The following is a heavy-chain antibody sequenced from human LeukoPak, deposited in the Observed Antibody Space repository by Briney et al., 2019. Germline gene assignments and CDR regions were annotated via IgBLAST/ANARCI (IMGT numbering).Heavy chain of an antibody. Sequence: PGGSLRLSCAASGFTFSGSAMHWVRQASGKGLEWVGRIRSKANSYATAYAASVKGRFTISGDDSKNTAYLQMNSLKTEDTAVYYCTGVAVFVYGMDVWGQGTTVTVSS. J-gene: IGHJ6*02. CDR2: IRSKANSYAT. CDR1: GFTFSGSA. V-gene: IGHV3-73*01. CDR3: TGVAVFVYGMDV. D-gene: IGHD6-19*01.